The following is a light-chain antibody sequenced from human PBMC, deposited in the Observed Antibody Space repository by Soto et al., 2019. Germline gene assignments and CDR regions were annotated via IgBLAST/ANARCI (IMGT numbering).Light chain of an antibody. CDR3: SSYTSSSTLV. V-gene: IGLV2-14*01. CDR2: DVS. J-gene: IGLJ2*01. Sequence: QSALTQPVSVSGSPGQSITISCTGTSSDVGGYNYVSWYQQHPGKAPKLMIYDVSNRPSGVSDRFSGSKSGNTASLTISGLQGEDEADYYCSSYTSSSTLVLGGGTKLTVL. CDR1: SSDVGGYNY.